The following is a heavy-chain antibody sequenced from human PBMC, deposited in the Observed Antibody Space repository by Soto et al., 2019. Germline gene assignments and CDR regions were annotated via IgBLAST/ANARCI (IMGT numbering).Heavy chain of an antibody. CDR1: GGSISSYY. V-gene: IGHV4-59*01. CDR2: IYYSGST. D-gene: IGHD4-17*01. CDR3: ARRYGASFDY. Sequence: SETLSLTCTVSGGSISSYYLSWIRQPPGKGLEWIGYIYYSGSTNYNPSLKSRVTISVDTSKNQFSLKLSSVTAADTDVYYCARRYGASFDYWGQGTLVTVSS. J-gene: IGHJ4*02.